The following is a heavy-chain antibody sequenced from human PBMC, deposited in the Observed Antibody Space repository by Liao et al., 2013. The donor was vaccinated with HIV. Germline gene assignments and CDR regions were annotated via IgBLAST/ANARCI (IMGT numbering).Heavy chain of an antibody. J-gene: IGHJ4*02. CDR3: ARGVPLDK. V-gene: IGHV4-4*07. CDR1: GGSISSYY. Sequence: QAQLQESGPRLVRPSETLSLTCSVSGGSISSYYWSWIRQPAGKGLEYIGRVSASGSTNYNPSLKSRVTMSVDTSKNRFSLNLNSVTAADTAVYFCARGVPLDKWGQGNPGHRLL. CDR2: VSASGST. D-gene: IGHD1-1*01.